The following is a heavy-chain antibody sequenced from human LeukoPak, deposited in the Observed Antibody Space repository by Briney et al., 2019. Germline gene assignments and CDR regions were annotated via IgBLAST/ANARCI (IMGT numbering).Heavy chain of an antibody. J-gene: IGHJ4*02. CDR3: ARHYYGDYYFDY. V-gene: IGHV4-59*10. D-gene: IGHD4-17*01. Sequence: PSETLSLTCAVYGGSFSGYYWSWIRQPAGKGLEWIGRIYTSGSTNYNPSLKSRVTMSVDTPKNQFSLKLSSVTAADTAVYYCARHYYGDYYFDYWGQGTLATVSS. CDR1: GGSFSGYY. CDR2: IYTSGST.